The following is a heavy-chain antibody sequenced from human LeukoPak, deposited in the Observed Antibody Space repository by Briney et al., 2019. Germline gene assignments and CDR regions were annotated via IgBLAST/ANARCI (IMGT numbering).Heavy chain of an antibody. D-gene: IGHD3-3*01. Sequence: GGSLRLSCAASGFTFSSYGMHWVRQAPGKGLEWVAVISYDGSNKYYADSVKGRFTISRDDSKNTLYLQMNSLRAEDTAVYYCRAYDFWSGSHFDYWGQGTLVTVSS. CDR2: ISYDGSNK. CDR1: GFTFSSYG. V-gene: IGHV3-30*03. J-gene: IGHJ4*02. CDR3: RAYDFWSGSHFDY.